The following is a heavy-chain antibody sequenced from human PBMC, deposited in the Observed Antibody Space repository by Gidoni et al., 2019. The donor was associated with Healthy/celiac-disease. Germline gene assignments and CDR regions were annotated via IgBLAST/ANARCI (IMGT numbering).Heavy chain of an antibody. CDR2: ISAYKGNT. Sequence: QVQLVQSGAEVKKPGASVKVSCKASGYTFTSYGISWVRQAPGQGLEWMGWISAYKGNTNDAQKLQGRVTMTTDTSTSTAYMELRSLRSDDTAVYYCARDQGSRITIFGVVRFRCDPWGQGTLVTVSS. V-gene: IGHV1-18*01. CDR3: ARDQGSRITIFGVVRFRCDP. D-gene: IGHD3-3*01. CDR1: GYTFTSYG. J-gene: IGHJ5*02.